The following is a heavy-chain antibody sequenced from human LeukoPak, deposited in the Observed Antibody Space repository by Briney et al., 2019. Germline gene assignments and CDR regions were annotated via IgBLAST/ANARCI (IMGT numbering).Heavy chain of an antibody. Sequence: GGSLRLSCAASGFTFSNAWMSWVCQAPGKGLEWVGRIKSKTDGGTTDYAAPVKGRFTISRADSKTTLYMQMNSLKTEDTAVYYCTTGGDYGDYGSLYFDDWGHGTLSPSPQ. V-gene: IGHV3-15*01. D-gene: IGHD4-17*01. CDR3: TTGGDYGDYGSLYFDD. CDR2: IKSKTDGGTT. CDR1: GFTFSNAW. J-gene: IGHJ4*01.